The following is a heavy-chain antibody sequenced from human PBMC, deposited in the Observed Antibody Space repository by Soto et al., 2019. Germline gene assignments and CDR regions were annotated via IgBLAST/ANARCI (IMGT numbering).Heavy chain of an antibody. CDR2: MHYTGFS. CDR3: VTYLGELSSDAFDI. J-gene: IGHJ3*02. V-gene: IGHV4-59*02. Sequence: SETLSLTCSFSGDSVTSHYLTWIRQSPEKGLEWIGYMHYTGFSHYNPSLKSRVTISVDTSKNQFSLQLSSVTAADTAVYYCVTYLGELSSDAFDIWGQGTMVTVSS. D-gene: IGHD3-16*02. CDR1: GDSVTSHY.